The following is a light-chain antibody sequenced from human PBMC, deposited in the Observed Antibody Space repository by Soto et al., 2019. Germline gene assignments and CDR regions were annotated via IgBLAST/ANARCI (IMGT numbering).Light chain of an antibody. CDR1: QSVTSS. V-gene: IGKV3-15*01. Sequence: EIVMTQSPATLSVSPGERATLSCRASQSVTSSSAWYQQTPGQAPRLLIYGASTRATGIPARFSGSGSGTEFTLPISGLQSEDFALYYRQQYDKLPPTLGQGTKV. CDR2: GAS. CDR3: QQYDKLPPT. J-gene: IGKJ1*01.